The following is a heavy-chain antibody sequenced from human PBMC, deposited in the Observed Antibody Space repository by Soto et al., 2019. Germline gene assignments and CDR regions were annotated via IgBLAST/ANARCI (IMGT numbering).Heavy chain of an antibody. V-gene: IGHV3-30*18. CDR2: ISSDGQTK. CDR1: GFSFSTFG. D-gene: IGHD6-19*01. J-gene: IGHJ4*01. CDR3: AKEIAVAGDLDY. Sequence: GGSLRLSCVASGFSFSTFGIHWVRQAPGKGLEWVGVISSDGQTKYYADSVKGRFTISRDNSKNTLYLQMDSLRPEDTAVYYCAKEIAVAGDLDYWGHGTLVTVSS.